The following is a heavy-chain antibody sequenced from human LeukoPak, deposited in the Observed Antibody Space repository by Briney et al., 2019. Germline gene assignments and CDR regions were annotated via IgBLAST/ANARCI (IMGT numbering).Heavy chain of an antibody. J-gene: IGHJ4*02. D-gene: IGHD2/OR15-2a*01. V-gene: IGHV4-39*01. CDR2: IYYSGST. Sequence: SETLSLTCTVSGGSISSSSYYWARIRQPPGKGLKWIGSIYYSGSTYYNPSLKSRVTISVDTSKNQFSLKLSSVTAADTAVYYCARIVRSTTSFDYWGQGTLVTVSS. CDR3: ARIVRSTTSFDY. CDR1: GGSISSSSYY.